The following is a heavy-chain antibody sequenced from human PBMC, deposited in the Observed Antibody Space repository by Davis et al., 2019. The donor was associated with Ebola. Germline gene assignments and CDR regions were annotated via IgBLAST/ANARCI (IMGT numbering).Heavy chain of an antibody. CDR3: AKLNFRFWDF. Sequence: GEPLKISCATSEFIFSSYAMSWVRQAPGKGLEWVSSISGSGESTYYADSVKGRFTISRDNSKNTLYFQMDSLRAEDTAVYYCAKLNFRFWDFWGQGALDTVSS. D-gene: IGHD3-3*01. CDR1: EFIFSSYA. CDR2: ISGSGEST. V-gene: IGHV3-23*01. J-gene: IGHJ4*02.